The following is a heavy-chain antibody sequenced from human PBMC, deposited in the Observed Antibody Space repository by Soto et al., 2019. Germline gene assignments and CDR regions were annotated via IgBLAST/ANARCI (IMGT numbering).Heavy chain of an antibody. CDR2: IIPIFGTA. Sequence: SVTVSCKASGGTFSSYAISWVRQAPGQGLEWMGGIIPIFGTANYAQKFQGRVTITADESTSTAYMELSSLRSEDTAVYYCARVVEYYYGSGYFQYYFDYWGHGTRVTVSS. J-gene: IGHJ4*01. CDR3: ARVVEYYYGSGYFQYYFDY. CDR1: GGTFSSYA. D-gene: IGHD3-10*01. V-gene: IGHV1-69*13.